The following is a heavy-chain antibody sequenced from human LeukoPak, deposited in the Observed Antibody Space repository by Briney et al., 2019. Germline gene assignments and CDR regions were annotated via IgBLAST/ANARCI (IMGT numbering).Heavy chain of an antibody. CDR3: ARDISGYYYFDY. CDR1: GFTFSNYD. V-gene: IGHV3-33*01. Sequence: GGSLRLSCAASGFTFSNYDMHWVRQAPGKGLEWVAVIWYDGSNKYYADSVKGRFIISRDNSKNTLYLQMNSLRAEDTAVYYCARDISGYYYFDYWGQGTLVTVSS. D-gene: IGHD3-22*01. CDR2: IWYDGSNK. J-gene: IGHJ4*02.